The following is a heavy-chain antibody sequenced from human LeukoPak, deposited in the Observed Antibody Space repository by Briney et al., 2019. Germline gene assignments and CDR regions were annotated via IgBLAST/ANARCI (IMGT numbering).Heavy chain of an antibody. Sequence: SETLSLTCAVYGGSFSGYYWSWIRQPPGKGLEWIGEINHSGSTNYNPSLKSRVTISVDTSKNQFSLKLSSVTAADTAVYYCAKENTEFDLWGRGTLVTVSS. CDR3: AKENTEFDL. CDR1: GGSFSGYY. CDR2: INHSGST. D-gene: IGHD1-14*01. V-gene: IGHV4-34*01. J-gene: IGHJ2*01.